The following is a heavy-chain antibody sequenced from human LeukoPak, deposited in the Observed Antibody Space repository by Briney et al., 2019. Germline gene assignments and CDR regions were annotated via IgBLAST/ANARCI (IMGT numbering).Heavy chain of an antibody. V-gene: IGHV4-61*01. CDR2: IYYSGST. D-gene: IGHD4-11*01. CDR1: GGSVSSGSYY. J-gene: IGHJ4*02. Sequence: SETLSLTCTASGGSVSSGSYYWSWIRQPPGKGLEWIGYIYYSGSTNYNPSLRSRVTISVDTSKNQFSLKLSSVTAADTAVYYCATFDNDYSNLFDYWGQGTLVTVSS. CDR3: ATFDNDYSNLFDY.